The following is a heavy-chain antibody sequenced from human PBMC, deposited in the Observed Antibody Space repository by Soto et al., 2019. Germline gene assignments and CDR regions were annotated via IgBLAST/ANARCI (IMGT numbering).Heavy chain of an antibody. Sequence: SETLSLTCAVYGKSLSGYYWSWIRQPPGKALEWIGEINHSGNTNYNPSLKSRVTISVDTSKSQLFLNLSSVTAADTAMYYCARHHVRGRTIAGAAEFWGQGTLVTVSS. V-gene: IGHV4-34*01. CDR2: INHSGNT. D-gene: IGHD1-26*01. CDR1: GKSLSGYY. CDR3: ARHHVRGRTIAGAAEF. J-gene: IGHJ4*02.